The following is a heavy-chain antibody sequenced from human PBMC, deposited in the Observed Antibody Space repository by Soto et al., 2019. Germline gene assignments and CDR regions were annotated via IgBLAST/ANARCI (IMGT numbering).Heavy chain of an antibody. Sequence: GGSLRLSCAASGFTFSDYYMSWIRQAPGKGLEWVSYISSSGSTIYYADSVKGRFTISRDNAKNSLYLQMNSLRAEDTAVYYCARDFEADDYYYYYYMDVWGKGTTVTVSS. CDR3: ARDFEADDYYYYYYMDV. V-gene: IGHV3-11*01. J-gene: IGHJ6*03. D-gene: IGHD3-9*01. CDR1: GFTFSDYY. CDR2: ISSSGSTI.